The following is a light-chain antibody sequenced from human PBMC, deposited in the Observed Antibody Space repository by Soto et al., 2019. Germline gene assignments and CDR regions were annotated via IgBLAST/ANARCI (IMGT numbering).Light chain of an antibody. CDR3: SSYAGSNNWV. CDR2: EVS. Sequence: QSALTQPPSASGSPGQSVTISCTGTNSDIGGYNYVSWYQHHPGKAPNLMIYEVSKRPSGVPDRFSGSKSGNTASLTGSGLQAEDEADYYCSSYAGSNNWVFGGGTKLTVL. V-gene: IGLV2-8*01. CDR1: NSDIGGYNY. J-gene: IGLJ3*02.